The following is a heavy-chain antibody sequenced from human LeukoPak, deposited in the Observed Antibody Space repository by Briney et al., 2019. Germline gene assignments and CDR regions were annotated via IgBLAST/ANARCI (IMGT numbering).Heavy chain of an antibody. V-gene: IGHV1-2*06. Sequence: GASVTVSCTASGYTFTGYYMHWVRQAPGQGLEWMGRINPNSGGTNYAQKFQGRVTMTRDTSISTAYMELSRLRSDDTAVYYCARGPPIQLWLYDSSGYPPRDFDYWGQGTLVTVSS. CDR2: INPNSGGT. D-gene: IGHD3-22*01. CDR3: ARGPPIQLWLYDSSGYPPRDFDY. CDR1: GYTFTGYY. J-gene: IGHJ4*02.